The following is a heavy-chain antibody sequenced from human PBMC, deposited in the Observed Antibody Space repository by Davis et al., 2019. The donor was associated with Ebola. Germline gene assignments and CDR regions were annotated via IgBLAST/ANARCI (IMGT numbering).Heavy chain of an antibody. V-gene: IGHV1-2*06. CDR2: INPNSGGT. CDR1: GYTFTGYY. D-gene: IGHD2-2*01. CDR3: ARVPVAGYCSSTSCYWWFDP. J-gene: IGHJ5*02. Sequence: ASVKVSCKASGYTFTGYYMHWVRQAPGQGLEWMGRINPNSGGTNYAQKFQVRVTMTRDTSISTAYMELSRLRSDDTAVYYCARVPVAGYCSSTSCYWWFDPWGQGTLVTVSS.